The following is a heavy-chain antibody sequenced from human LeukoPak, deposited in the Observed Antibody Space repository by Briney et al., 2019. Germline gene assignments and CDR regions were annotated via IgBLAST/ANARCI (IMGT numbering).Heavy chain of an antibody. CDR2: IYYSGST. CDR1: GGSISSYY. J-gene: IGHJ1*01. V-gene: IGHV4-59*08. D-gene: IGHD6-19*01. CDR3: ARHAPAVAGQYFQH. Sequence: SETLSLTCTVSGGSISSYYWSWIRQPPGKGLEWIGYIYYSGSTNYNPSLKSRVTISVDTSKNQFSLKLSSVTAADTAVYYCARHAPAVAGQYFQHWGQGTLVTVSS.